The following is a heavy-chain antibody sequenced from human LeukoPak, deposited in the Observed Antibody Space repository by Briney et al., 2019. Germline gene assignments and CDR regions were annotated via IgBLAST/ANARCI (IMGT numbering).Heavy chain of an antibody. Sequence: GGSLRLSCAASGFTFSSYAMSWVRQAPGKGLEWVSAISGSGGSTYYADSVKGRFTISGDNSKNTLYLQMNSLRAEDTAVYYCAKDPNYDFWSGYADYWGQGTLVTVSS. J-gene: IGHJ4*02. D-gene: IGHD3-3*01. V-gene: IGHV3-23*01. CDR1: GFTFSSYA. CDR3: AKDPNYDFWSGYADY. CDR2: ISGSGGST.